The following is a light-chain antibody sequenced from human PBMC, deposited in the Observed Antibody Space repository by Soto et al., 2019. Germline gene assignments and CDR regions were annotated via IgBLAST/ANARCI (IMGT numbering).Light chain of an antibody. CDR3: QQYHSNSRT. V-gene: IGKV1-5*03. CDR1: QSIRTW. CDR2: KAS. Sequence: DIQMTQSPSTLSASVGDRVTITCRASQSIRTWLAWYQQKPGKAPRLLIYKASSLQSGVPSRFSGSGSGTEFTLTIRSLQADDFATYYCQQYHSNSRTFGQGTKLEIK. J-gene: IGKJ1*01.